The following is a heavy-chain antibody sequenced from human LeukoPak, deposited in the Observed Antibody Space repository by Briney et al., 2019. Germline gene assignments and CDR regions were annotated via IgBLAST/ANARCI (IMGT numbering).Heavy chain of an antibody. CDR1: GGSISSYY. Sequence: SETLSLTCTVSGGSISSYYWSWIRQPPGKGLEWIGYIYYSGSTNYNPSLKSRVTISVDTSKNQFSLKLNSVTAADTAVYYCARQRGYYDFWSGYLSDNWFDPWGQGTLVTVSS. D-gene: IGHD3-3*01. CDR2: IYYSGST. J-gene: IGHJ5*02. CDR3: ARQRGYYDFWSGYLSDNWFDP. V-gene: IGHV4-59*08.